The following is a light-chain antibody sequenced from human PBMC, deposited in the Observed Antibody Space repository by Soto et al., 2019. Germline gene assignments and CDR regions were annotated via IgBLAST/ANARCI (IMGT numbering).Light chain of an antibody. V-gene: IGKV3-11*01. CDR2: DAS. CDR3: QERSNWPPLFT. Sequence: EIVLTQSQASLSLSPGERASVSCRASQSVSSYLAWYQQKPGQAPRLLIYDASNRATGIPARFSGSGSGTDFTLTISSLEPEDFAVYYCQERSNWPPLFTFGPGTKVDIK. CDR1: QSVSSY. J-gene: IGKJ3*01.